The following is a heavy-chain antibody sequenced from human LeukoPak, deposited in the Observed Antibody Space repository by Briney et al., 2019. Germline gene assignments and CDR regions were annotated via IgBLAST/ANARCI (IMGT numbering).Heavy chain of an antibody. J-gene: IGHJ4*02. CDR1: GFTFSDHY. Sequence: GGSLRLSCAASGFTFSDHYMDWVRQAPGKGPEWVANIEGDGGKKFYVDSVKGRFTISRDNAKNSLYLQMNSLRAEDTAVYYCARLGYSGYDAFDYWGQGTLVTVSS. CDR3: ARLGYSGYDAFDY. CDR2: IEGDGGKK. V-gene: IGHV3-7*01. D-gene: IGHD5-12*01.